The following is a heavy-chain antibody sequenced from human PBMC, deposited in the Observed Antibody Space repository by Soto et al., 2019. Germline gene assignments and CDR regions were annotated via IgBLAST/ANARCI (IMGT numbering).Heavy chain of an antibody. CDR2: INHSGST. Sequence: ETLSLTCAVYGGSFSGYYWSWIRQPPGKGLEWIGEINHSGSTNYNPSLKSRVTISVDTSKNQFSLKLSSVTAADTAVYYCARGHSPRLYYYYYGMDVWGQGTTATVSS. J-gene: IGHJ6*02. V-gene: IGHV4-34*01. CDR1: GGSFSGYY. CDR3: ARGHSPRLYYYYYGMDV.